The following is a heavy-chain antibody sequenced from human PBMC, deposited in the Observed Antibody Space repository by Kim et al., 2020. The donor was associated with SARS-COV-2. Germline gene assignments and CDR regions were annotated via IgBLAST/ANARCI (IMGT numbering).Heavy chain of an antibody. J-gene: IGHJ5*02. CDR2: IYSGGSST. D-gene: IGHD3-10*01. Sequence: GGSLRLSCAASGFTFSSYAMSWVRQAPGKGLEWVSVIYSGGSSTYYADAVTVPFTISRDIYKNTLYLQMNSLRAEDTAVYYCARAVRGVIGAWFDPWGQGTLVTVSS. V-gene: IGHV3-23*03. CDR1: GFTFSSYA. CDR3: ARAVRGVIGAWFDP.